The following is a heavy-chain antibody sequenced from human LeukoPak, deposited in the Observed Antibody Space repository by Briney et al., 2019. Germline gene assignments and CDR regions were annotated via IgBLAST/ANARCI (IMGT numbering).Heavy chain of an antibody. CDR3: ASVAPNYYDSRGGDY. D-gene: IGHD3-22*01. Sequence: PGGSLRLSCVVSGFTLSSYWMTWVRQAPGKGLEWVSAISGSGGSTYYADSVKGRFTISRDNSKNTLYLQMNSLRAEDTAVYYCASVAPNYYDSRGGDYWGQGTLVTVSS. CDR2: ISGSGGST. J-gene: IGHJ4*02. V-gene: IGHV3-23*01. CDR1: GFTLSSYW.